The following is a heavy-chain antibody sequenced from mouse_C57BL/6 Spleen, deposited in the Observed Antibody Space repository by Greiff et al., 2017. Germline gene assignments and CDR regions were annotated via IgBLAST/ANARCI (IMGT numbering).Heavy chain of an antibody. V-gene: IGHV1-26*01. CDR2: INPNNGGT. CDR3: ARFADYYAMDY. J-gene: IGHJ4*01. CDR1: GYTFTDYY. Sequence: EVQLQQSGPELVKPGASVKISCKASGYTFTDYYMNWVKPCHGKSLEWIGDINPNNGGTSYNQKFKGKATLTVDKSSSTAYMELRSLTSEDSAVYYCARFADYYAMDYWGQGTSVTVSS.